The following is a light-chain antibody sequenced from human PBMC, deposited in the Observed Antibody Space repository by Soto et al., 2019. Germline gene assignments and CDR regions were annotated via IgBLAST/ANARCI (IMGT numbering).Light chain of an antibody. CDR3: SSFAGNNNLL. Sequence: QSVLTQPPSASGSPGQSVTISCSGTSSDVGGYNYVSWYQQHPGKAPNLMIYEVSKRPSGVPDRFSGSKSGNTASLTVSGLQAEDEADYYCSSFAGNNNLLFGGGTQLTVL. CDR1: SSDVGGYNY. J-gene: IGLJ2*01. CDR2: EVS. V-gene: IGLV2-8*01.